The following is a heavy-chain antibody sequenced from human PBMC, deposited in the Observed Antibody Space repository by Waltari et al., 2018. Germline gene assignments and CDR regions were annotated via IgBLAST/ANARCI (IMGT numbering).Heavy chain of an antibody. D-gene: IGHD2-15*01. J-gene: IGHJ4*02. CDR3: ARDRGRGLYLES. V-gene: IGHV4-4*06. CDR2: IHGNGRT. Sequence: GALVGQSPGIGRWWSCRIHGNGRTNYDPSLARRVTVSLDPSNNHFSLRVTSATAADTAVYFCARDRGRGLYLESWGQGTLVTVSP.